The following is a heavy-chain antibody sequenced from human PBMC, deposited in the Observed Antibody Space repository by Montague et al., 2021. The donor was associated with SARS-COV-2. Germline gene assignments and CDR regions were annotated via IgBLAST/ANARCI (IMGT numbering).Heavy chain of an antibody. J-gene: IGHJ5*02. CDR3: AREDRWNWFDP. V-gene: IGHV4-59*01. CDR2: IYYRGST. D-gene: IGHD5-24*01. CDR1: GGSINSDY. Sequence: SETLSLTCTVSGGSINSDYWSWIRQPQGKGLEWIGYIYYRGSTNYNPSLKSRVTISVDTSKNQFSLKLISVTAADTAVYYCAREDRWNWFDPWGQGILVTVSS.